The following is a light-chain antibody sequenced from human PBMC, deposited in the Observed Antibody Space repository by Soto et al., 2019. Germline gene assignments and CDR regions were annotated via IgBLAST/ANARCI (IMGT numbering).Light chain of an antibody. Sequence: DIQMTQSPSALSGSVGDRGTITCRASQTISSWLAWYQQKPGKAHKLLIYKASTLKSGVPSRFSGSGSGTEFTLTISSLQPDDFATYYCQHYNSYSEAFGQGTKVDI. CDR2: KAS. V-gene: IGKV1-5*03. J-gene: IGKJ1*01. CDR3: QHYNSYSEA. CDR1: QTISSW.